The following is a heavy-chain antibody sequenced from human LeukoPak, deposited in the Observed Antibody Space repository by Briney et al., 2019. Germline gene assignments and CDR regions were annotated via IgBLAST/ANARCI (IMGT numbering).Heavy chain of an antibody. CDR1: GGSISSSSYY. CDR2: INHSGST. D-gene: IGHD3-10*01. Sequence: SETLSLTCTVSGGSISSSSYYWGWIRQPPGKGLEWIGEINHSGSTNYNPSLKSRVTISVDTSNNQFSLKLSSVTAADTAVYYCARSRGSGSYYRLRDYYYMDVWGKGTTVTVSS. CDR3: ARSRGSGSYYRLRDYYYMDV. V-gene: IGHV4-39*07. J-gene: IGHJ6*03.